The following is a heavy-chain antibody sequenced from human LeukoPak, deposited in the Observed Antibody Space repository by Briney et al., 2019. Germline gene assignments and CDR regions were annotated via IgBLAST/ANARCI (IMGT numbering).Heavy chain of an antibody. CDR1: GYTFSNYA. J-gene: IGHJ4*02. CDR2: ISVDNGNT. V-gene: IGHV1-18*01. CDR3: ARANCAGDCYLKH. Sequence: ASVKVSFTAYGYTFSNYAMTWVRQAPGQGLEWMGWISVDNGNTNDAQMLQGRVTMTTNTSTNTAYMELRGLRFDDTAIYYCARANCAGDCYLKHWGQGTLVTVSS. D-gene: IGHD2-21*02.